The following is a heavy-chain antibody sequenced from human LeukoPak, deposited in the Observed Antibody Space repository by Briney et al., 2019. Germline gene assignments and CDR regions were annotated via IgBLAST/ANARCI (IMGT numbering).Heavy chain of an antibody. CDR1: GFTLSSYG. D-gene: IGHD2-2*01. J-gene: IGHJ4*02. CDR2: ISHVGSNK. CDR3: AKDLLCSSTSCYGTEYFDS. V-gene: IGHV3-30*18. Sequence: GGSLRLSCAASGFTLSSYGMHWVRQAPGKGLEWVAIISHVGSNKDYADSVKGRFTISRDNSKNTLYLQMNSLRAEDTAVYYCAKDLLCSSTSCYGTEYFDSWGQGALVTVSS.